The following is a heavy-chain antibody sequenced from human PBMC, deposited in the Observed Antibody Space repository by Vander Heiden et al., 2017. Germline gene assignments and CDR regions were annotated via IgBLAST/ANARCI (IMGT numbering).Heavy chain of an antibody. CDR1: GFTVSSNY. Sequence: EVQLVESGGGLIQPGGSLRLPCAASGFTVSSNYMSWVRQAPGKGLEWVSVIYSGGSTYYADSVKGRVTISRDNSKNTLYRRIHSLRAEDTAVYYCARGVEFVSGYFFGYGKDVWGQGTPVTVSS. J-gene: IGHJ6*02. CDR3: ARGVEFVSGYFFGYGKDV. CDR2: IYSGGST. D-gene: IGHD3-3*01. V-gene: IGHV3-53*01.